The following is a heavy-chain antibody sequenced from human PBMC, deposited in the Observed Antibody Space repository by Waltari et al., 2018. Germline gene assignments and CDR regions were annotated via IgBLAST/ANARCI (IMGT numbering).Heavy chain of an antibody. CDR2: LDPEDGET. Sequence: EVQLVQSGAEVKKPGATVKISCKVSGYTFTDYYMHWVQQAPGQGLAWMGLLDPEDGETTYADKFQGRVTITADTTTDTAYMELSSLRSEDTAVYYCATPGGVVVISDYYGMDVWGQGTTVTVSS. D-gene: IGHD3-22*01. V-gene: IGHV1-69-2*01. CDR1: GYTFTDYY. J-gene: IGHJ6*02. CDR3: ATPGGVVVISDYYGMDV.